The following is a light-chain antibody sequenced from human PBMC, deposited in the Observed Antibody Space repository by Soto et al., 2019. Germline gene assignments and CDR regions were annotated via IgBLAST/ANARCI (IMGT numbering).Light chain of an antibody. CDR1: QSISSW. J-gene: IGKJ1*01. Sequence: DIQMTQSPATLSASVGDIFTSACRASQSISSWLAWYQQKPGKAPKLLIYHASTLESGVPSRFSGSGSGTELTRTISSLQPDDFATYYCQQYNSYSFGQGTKVDI. CDR3: QQYNSYS. CDR2: HAS. V-gene: IGKV1-5*01.